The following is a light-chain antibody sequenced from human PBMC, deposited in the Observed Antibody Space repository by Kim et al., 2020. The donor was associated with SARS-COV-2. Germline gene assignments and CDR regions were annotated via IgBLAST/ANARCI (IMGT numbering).Light chain of an antibody. V-gene: IGKV1-8*01. Sequence: AIRMTQSPSSLSASTGDRVTITCRASQGISSYLAWYQQKPGKAPKLLIDAASTLQSGVPSRFSGSGSGTDFTLTISCLQSEDCATYYCQQYYSYSRTFGKGTKVEIK. CDR3: QQYYSYSRT. CDR2: AAS. CDR1: QGISSY. J-gene: IGKJ1*01.